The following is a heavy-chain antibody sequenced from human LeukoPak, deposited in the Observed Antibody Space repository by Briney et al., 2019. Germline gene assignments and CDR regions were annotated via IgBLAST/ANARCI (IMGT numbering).Heavy chain of an antibody. V-gene: IGHV3-30*18. D-gene: IGHD6-13*01. CDR1: GFTLSSYG. CDR2: ISYDGSNK. CDR3: AKGRIAAAGTYYYYYGMDV. Sequence: GRSLRLSCAASGFTLSSYGMHWVRQAPGKGLEWVAVISYDGSNKYYADSVKGRFTISRDNSKNTLYLQMNSLRAEDTAVYYCAKGRIAAAGTYYYYYGMDVWGKGTTVTVSS. J-gene: IGHJ6*04.